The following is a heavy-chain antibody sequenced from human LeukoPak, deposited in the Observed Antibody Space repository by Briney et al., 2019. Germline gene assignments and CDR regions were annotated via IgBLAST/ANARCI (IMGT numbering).Heavy chain of an antibody. D-gene: IGHD3-22*01. J-gene: IGHJ4*02. CDR1: GGSISSSNFY. CDR2: IYYSGST. Sequence: SSETLSLTCTVSGGSISSSNFYWGWIRQPPGKGLEWIGNIYYSGSTYYNPSLKSRVTISVDTSKNQFSLRLSSVTAADTAVYYCARDGNSGYYYYWGQGTLVTVSS. CDR3: ARDGNSGYYYY. V-gene: IGHV4-39*07.